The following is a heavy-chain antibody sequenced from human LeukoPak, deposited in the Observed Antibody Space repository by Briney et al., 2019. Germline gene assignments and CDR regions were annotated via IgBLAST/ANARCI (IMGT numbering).Heavy chain of an antibody. Sequence: PSETLSLTCTVSGGSISSYYWSWIRQPAGKGLEWIGRIYTSGSTNYNPSLKSRVTMSVDTSKNQSSLKLSSVTAADTAVYYCARTETYYYGSGSYRDYWGQGTLVTVSS. CDR1: GGSISSYY. J-gene: IGHJ4*02. V-gene: IGHV4-4*07. D-gene: IGHD3-10*01. CDR2: IYTSGST. CDR3: ARTETYYYGSGSYRDY.